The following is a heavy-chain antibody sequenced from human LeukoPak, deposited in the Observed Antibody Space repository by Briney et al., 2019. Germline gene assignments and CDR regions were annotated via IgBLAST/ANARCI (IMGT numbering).Heavy chain of an antibody. CDR1: GFTFRSYS. CDR2: ISSSGSYI. V-gene: IGHV3-21*01. Sequence: GGSLRLSCAASGFTFRSYSMNWVRQASGKGLEWVSLISSSGSYIYYAGSVKGRFTISRDNAKNSLYLQMNSLRAEDTAVYYCAREYCSGGTCLPPTWGQGTLVTVSS. D-gene: IGHD2-15*01. CDR3: AREYCSGGTCLPPT. J-gene: IGHJ5*02.